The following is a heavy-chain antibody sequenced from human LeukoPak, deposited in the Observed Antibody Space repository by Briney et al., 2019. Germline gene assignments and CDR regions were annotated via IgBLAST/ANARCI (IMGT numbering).Heavy chain of an antibody. D-gene: IGHD2-21*02. J-gene: IGHJ6*03. Sequence: PSETLSLTCTVSGGSISSSSYYWGWIRQPPGKGLEWIGSIYYSGSTYYNPPLKSRVTISVDTSKNQFSLKLSSVTAADTAVYYCARIYCGGDCYPYYYYYYMDVWGKGTTVTVS. V-gene: IGHV4-39*07. CDR3: ARIYCGGDCYPYYYYYYMDV. CDR1: GGSISSSSYY. CDR2: IYYSGST.